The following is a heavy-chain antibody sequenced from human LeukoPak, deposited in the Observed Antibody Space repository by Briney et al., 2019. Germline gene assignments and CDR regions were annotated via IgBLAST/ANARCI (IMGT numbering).Heavy chain of an antibody. D-gene: IGHD3-9*01. CDR1: DDSITIYY. J-gene: IGHJ6*03. Sequence: SETLSLTCSVSDDSITIYYWSWIRQPPGKGLEWIVYIDHTGITHYNPSLNSRVTISRDTSKNHFSLALSSATAADTAVYYCARVRLNGYMDVWGKGTTVTVPS. CDR2: IDHTGIT. CDR3: ARVRLNGYMDV. V-gene: IGHV4-59*01.